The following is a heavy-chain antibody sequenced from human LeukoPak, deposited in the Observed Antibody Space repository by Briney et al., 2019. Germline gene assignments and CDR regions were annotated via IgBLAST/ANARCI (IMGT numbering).Heavy chain of an antibody. Sequence: GGSLRLSCAASGFTFSSYAMSWVRQAPGKGLEWVSAISGSGGSTYYADSVKGRFTISRDNSKSTLYLQMNSLRAEDTAVYYCAKGIAVYNWFDPWGQGTLVTVSP. D-gene: IGHD6-19*01. CDR1: GFTFSSYA. CDR3: AKGIAVYNWFDP. CDR2: ISGSGGST. J-gene: IGHJ5*02. V-gene: IGHV3-23*01.